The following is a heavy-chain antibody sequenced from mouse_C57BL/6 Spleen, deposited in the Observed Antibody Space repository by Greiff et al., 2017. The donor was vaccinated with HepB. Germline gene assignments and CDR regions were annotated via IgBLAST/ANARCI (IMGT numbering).Heavy chain of an antibody. D-gene: IGHD1-1*01. V-gene: IGHV5-17*01. CDR1: GFTFSDYG. CDR2: ISSGSNTI. CDR3: ARQGLRYPWYFDV. Sequence: EVMLVESGGGLVKPGGSLKLSCAASGFTFSDYGMHWVRQAPEKGLEWVAYISSGSNTIYYADTVKGRFTISRDNAKNTLFLQMTSLRSEDTAMYYCARQGLRYPWYFDVWGTGTTVTVSS. J-gene: IGHJ1*03.